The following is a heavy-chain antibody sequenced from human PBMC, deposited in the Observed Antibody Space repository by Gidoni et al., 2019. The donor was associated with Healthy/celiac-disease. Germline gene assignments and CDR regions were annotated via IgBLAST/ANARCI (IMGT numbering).Heavy chain of an antibody. D-gene: IGHD2-2*01. V-gene: IGHV4-39*01. Sequence: QLQLQESRPGLVKPSETLSPTCTVSGGSISSSSYYWGWNRQPPGKGLRWIGSIYHSGSTYYNPSLKSRVTISVDTSKNQFSLKLSSVTAADTAVYYCARHRRREVEGDYWGQGTLVTVSS. J-gene: IGHJ4*02. CDR3: ARHRRREVEGDY. CDR2: IYHSGST. CDR1: GGSISSSSYY.